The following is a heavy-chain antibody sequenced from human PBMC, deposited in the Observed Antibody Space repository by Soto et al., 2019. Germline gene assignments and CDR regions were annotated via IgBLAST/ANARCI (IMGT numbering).Heavy chain of an antibody. CDR1: GGSISSGGYY. CDR3: ARVKYYDFWSGTDIDNSFDP. J-gene: IGHJ5*02. Sequence: TLSLTCTVSGGSISSGGYYWSWIRQHPGKGLEWIGYIYYSGSTYYNPSLKSRVTISVDTSKNQLSLKLSSVTAADTAVYYCARVKYYDFWSGTDIDNSFDPWGQGTMVPVYS. D-gene: IGHD3-3*01. V-gene: IGHV4-31*03. CDR2: IYYSGST.